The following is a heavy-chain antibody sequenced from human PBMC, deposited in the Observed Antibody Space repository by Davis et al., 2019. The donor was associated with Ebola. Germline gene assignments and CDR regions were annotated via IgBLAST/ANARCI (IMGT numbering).Heavy chain of an antibody. CDR1: GYTFTSYY. D-gene: IGHD5-12*01. CDR2: INPSGGST. Sequence: ASVKVSCKASGYTFTSYYMHWVRQAPGQGLGWMGIINPSGGSTSYAQKFQGRVTITADESTSTAYMELSSLRSEDTAVYYCAGSLHPYENYYYYYGMDVWGQGTTVTVSS. CDR3: AGSLHPYENYYYYYGMDV. J-gene: IGHJ6*02. V-gene: IGHV1-46*01.